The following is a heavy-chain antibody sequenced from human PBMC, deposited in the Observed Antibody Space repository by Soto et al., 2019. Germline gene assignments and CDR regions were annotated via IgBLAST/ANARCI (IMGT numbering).Heavy chain of an antibody. CDR2: IYSGGST. CDR1: GFTVSSNY. D-gene: IGHD5-18*01. Sequence: GESLKISCAASGFTVSSNYMSWVRQAPGKGLEWVSVIYSGGSTYYADSVKGRFTISRDNSKNTLYLQMNSLRAEDTAVYYCAKENRYSYGRTTHFEYWGQGTRVTVSS. J-gene: IGHJ4*02. V-gene: IGHV3-66*01. CDR3: AKENRYSYGRTTHFEY.